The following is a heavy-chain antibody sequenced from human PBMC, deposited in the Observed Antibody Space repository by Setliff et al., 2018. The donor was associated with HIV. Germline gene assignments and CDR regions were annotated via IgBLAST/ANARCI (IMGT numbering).Heavy chain of an antibody. D-gene: IGHD3-16*01. CDR2: IWYDGSKK. Sequence: PGGSLRLSCAASELTFTFRSYGMHWVRQAPGKGPEWLAFIWYDGSKKYYADSVKGRFSISRDRSRNTVSLQMSSRRVEDTAMYYCGNKGGQVWGPGTQVTVSS. V-gene: IGHV3-30*02. J-gene: IGHJ1*01. CDR1: ELTFTFRSYG. CDR3: GNKGGQV.